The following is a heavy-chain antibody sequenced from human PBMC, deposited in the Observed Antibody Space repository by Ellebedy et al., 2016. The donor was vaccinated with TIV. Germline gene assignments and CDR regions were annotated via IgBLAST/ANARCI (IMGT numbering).Heavy chain of an antibody. CDR2: INHRGAT. J-gene: IGHJ4*02. Sequence: SETLSLXXDVDIVSFSGYYWAWIRQPPGKGLEWIGDINHRGATKYISSLKSRVTISLDTSKKQFSLNISSVTAADTAFYYCARGSMVRGLAGWGQGTLVTVSS. CDR3: ARGSMVRGLAG. D-gene: IGHD3-10*01. V-gene: IGHV4-34*01. CDR1: IVSFSGYY.